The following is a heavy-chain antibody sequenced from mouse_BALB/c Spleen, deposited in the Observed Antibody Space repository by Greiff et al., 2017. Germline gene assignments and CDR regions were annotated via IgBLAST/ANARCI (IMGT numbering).Heavy chain of an antibody. Sequence: VQLQQSGAELVKPGASVKLSCTASGFNIKDTYMHWVKQRPEQGLEWIGRIDPANGNTKYDPKFQGKATITADTSSNTAYLQLSSLTSEDTAVYYCAPYYYGSSALYGGEGTLVTVSA. V-gene: IGHV14-3*02. J-gene: IGHJ3*01. CDR1: GFNIKDTY. D-gene: IGHD1-1*01. CDR2: IDPANGNT. CDR3: APYYYGSSALY.